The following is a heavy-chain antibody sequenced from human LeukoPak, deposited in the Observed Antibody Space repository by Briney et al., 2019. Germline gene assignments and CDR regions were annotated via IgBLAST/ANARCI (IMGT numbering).Heavy chain of an antibody. CDR3: AKGWGYSGYASGYYYMDV. D-gene: IGHD5-12*01. CDR1: GFTFDDYA. J-gene: IGHJ6*03. V-gene: IGHV3-43D*03. CDR2: ISWDGGST. Sequence: GGSLRLPCAASGFTFDDYAMHWVRQAPGKGLEWVSLISWDGGSTYYADSVKGRFTISRDNSKNSLYLQMNSLRAEDTALYYCAKGWGYSGYASGYYYMDVWGKGTTVTVSS.